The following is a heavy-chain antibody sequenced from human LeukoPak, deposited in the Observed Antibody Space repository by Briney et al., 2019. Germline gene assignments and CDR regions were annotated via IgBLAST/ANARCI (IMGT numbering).Heavy chain of an antibody. CDR1: GGSISSYY. V-gene: IGHV4-59*12. D-gene: IGHD5-18*01. J-gene: IGHJ4*02. CDR3: ARLAGYSCGRLTD. Sequence: PAETLSLTCTVSGGSISSYYWSWVRQPPGKGLEWVGYICYSGSTTYNASFRSRVTISVDTSKNQFYLKLRSVTAADTAVYYCARLAGYSCGRLTDWGQGTLLTVSS. CDR2: ICYSGST.